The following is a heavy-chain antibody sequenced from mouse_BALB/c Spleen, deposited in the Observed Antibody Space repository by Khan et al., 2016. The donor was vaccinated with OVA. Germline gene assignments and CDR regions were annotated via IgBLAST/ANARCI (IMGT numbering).Heavy chain of an antibody. Sequence: VQLQQSGAELARPGASVKMSCKASGYTFTSYTIHWIKLRPGQGLEWIGYINPSNGYTNYNQKFKDKATLTADKSSTTAYLQLSSLTSDDSAVYTAVSDGAYYRNYGGFAYWGQGTLVTVSA. V-gene: IGHV1-4*01. CDR1: GYTFTSYT. CDR3: VSDGAYYRNYGGFAY. CDR2: INPSNGYT. J-gene: IGHJ3*01. D-gene: IGHD2-5*01.